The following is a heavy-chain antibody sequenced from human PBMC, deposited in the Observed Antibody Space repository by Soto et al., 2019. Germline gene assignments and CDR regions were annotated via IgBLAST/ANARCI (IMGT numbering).Heavy chain of an antibody. CDR2: IYYSGGT. V-gene: IGHV4-59*08. J-gene: IGHJ3*02. D-gene: IGHD3-16*02. CDR3: ARLYGLDAFDI. Sequence: QFKLQESGPGLVKPSEPLSLTSTVSGGSIIIYSWGWIRQPPGKGLEWIGYIYYSGGTNYNPSLKSRVTISVDTSKNQFSLKLSSVTAADTAVYYCARLYGLDAFDIWGQGTMVTVSS. CDR1: GGSIIIYS.